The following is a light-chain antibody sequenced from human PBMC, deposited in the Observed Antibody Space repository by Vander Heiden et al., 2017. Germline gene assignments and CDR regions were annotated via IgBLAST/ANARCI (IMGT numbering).Light chain of an antibody. CDR2: DNN. V-gene: IGLV1-51*01. CDR1: NSSVGNNY. Sequence: QSVLTQSPSVCAAPGHMVTISCSGSNSSVGNNYVSWYQHLPGTAPKLLIYDNNKRPSGIPDRFSGSKSGTSATLGITGLQTGDEADYYCGTWDSSLSAVVFGGGSKLTVL. CDR3: GTWDSSLSAVV. J-gene: IGLJ2*01.